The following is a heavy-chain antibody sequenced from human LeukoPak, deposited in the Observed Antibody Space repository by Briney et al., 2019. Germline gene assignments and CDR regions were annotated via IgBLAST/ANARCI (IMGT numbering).Heavy chain of an antibody. CDR3: AKNPGTASEGSYFDY. CDR1: GFTFSSYA. V-gene: IGHV3-23*01. D-gene: IGHD6-13*01. Sequence: GGSLRLSCAASGFTFSSYAMSWVRQAPGKGLEWVSAISGSGGSTYYADSVKGRFTISRDNSKNTLYLQMNSLRAEDTTVYYCAKNPGTASEGSYFDYWGQGTLVTVSS. CDR2: ISGSGGST. J-gene: IGHJ4*02.